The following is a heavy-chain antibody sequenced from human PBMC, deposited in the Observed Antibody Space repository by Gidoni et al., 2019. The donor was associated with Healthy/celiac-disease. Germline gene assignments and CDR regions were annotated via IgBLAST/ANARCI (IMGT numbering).Heavy chain of an antibody. CDR3: ARHKDVLLWFGELSLPY. CDR1: GYFISRGYY. D-gene: IGHD3-10*01. Sequence: VQLQESGPGLVNPPETLSFTCAVSGYFISRGYYWGWIRQPPEKGLEWVGSIYQSGGTYYDPSLKSRVTISVDTSKNQFSLKLSSVTAADTAVYYCARHKDVLLWFGELSLPYWGQGTLVTVSS. CDR2: IYQSGGT. V-gene: IGHV4-38-2*01. J-gene: IGHJ4*02.